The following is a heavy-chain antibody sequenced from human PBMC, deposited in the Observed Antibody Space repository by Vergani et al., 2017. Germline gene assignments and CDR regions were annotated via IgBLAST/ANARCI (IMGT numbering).Heavy chain of an antibody. Sequence: EGQLVESGGRLVKPGGSPRLSCAASEFTFSDVWMSWVRQAPGKGLEWVARIKSNADGGSADYAASVKGRFIISRDDSKNFQYLQMNSLKIEDTALYFSNAEKEVAFDYSDYHMDVWGKGTTVTVSS. CDR3: NAEKEVAFDYSDYHMDV. CDR1: EFTFSDVW. V-gene: IGHV3-15*01. J-gene: IGHJ6*03. CDR2: IKSNADGGSA. D-gene: IGHD2-21*01.